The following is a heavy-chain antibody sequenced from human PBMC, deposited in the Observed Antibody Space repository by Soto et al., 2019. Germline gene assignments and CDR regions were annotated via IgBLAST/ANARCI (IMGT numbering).Heavy chain of an antibody. D-gene: IGHD4-17*01. J-gene: IGHJ6*02. V-gene: IGHV1-69*12. Sequence: QVQLVQSGAEVKKPGSSVRVSCKASGGTLRNYGISWVRQAPGQGLEWMGGIIPVFGTANYDQKFQGRVTITADESTTTVYMDVTSLRSEDTAVYYCSRGDATKIVVTTYYGMDVWGQGTTVTVSS. CDR1: GGTLRNYG. CDR2: IIPVFGTA. CDR3: SRGDATKIVVTTYYGMDV.